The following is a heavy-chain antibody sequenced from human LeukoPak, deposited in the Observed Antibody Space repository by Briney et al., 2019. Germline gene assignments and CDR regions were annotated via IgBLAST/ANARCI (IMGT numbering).Heavy chain of an antibody. CDR3: AKDWRIAAAGTPSDAFDT. CDR1: EFTFSSYA. D-gene: IGHD6-13*01. J-gene: IGHJ3*02. Sequence: PGGSLRLSCAASEFTFSSYAMNWVRQAPGKGLEWVSVISGSGDSTYYADSVKGRFTISRDNSKNTLYLQMNSLRAEDTALYYCAKDWRIAAAGTPSDAFDTWGQGTMVTVSS. V-gene: IGHV3-23*01. CDR2: ISGSGDST.